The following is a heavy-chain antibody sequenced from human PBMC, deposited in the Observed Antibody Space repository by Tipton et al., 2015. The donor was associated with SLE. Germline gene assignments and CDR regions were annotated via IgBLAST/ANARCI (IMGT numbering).Heavy chain of an antibody. V-gene: IGHV3-21*03. CDR3: ARNYGGDH. Sequence: SLRLSCAASGFIFSSYTMNWVRQAPGKGLEWVSSISFSSSYMYYADSVKGRFTVARDNVKNSLYLQMNSLRAEDTAVYYCARNYGGDHWGQGILVTVSS. CDR2: ISFSSSYM. CDR1: GFIFSSYT. D-gene: IGHD4-23*01. J-gene: IGHJ4*02.